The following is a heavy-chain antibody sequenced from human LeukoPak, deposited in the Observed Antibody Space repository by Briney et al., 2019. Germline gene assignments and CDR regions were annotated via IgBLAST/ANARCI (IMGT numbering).Heavy chain of an antibody. V-gene: IGHV4-59*11. Sequence: SETLSLTCTVSGGSISSHYWSWIRQPPGKGLEWIGYIYYSGSTNYNPSLKSRVTISVDTSKNQFSLKLSSVTAADTAVYYCARDLRLEWDYFDYWGQGTLVTVSS. J-gene: IGHJ4*02. CDR3: ARDLRLEWDYFDY. CDR1: GGSISSHY. D-gene: IGHD3-3*01. CDR2: IYYSGST.